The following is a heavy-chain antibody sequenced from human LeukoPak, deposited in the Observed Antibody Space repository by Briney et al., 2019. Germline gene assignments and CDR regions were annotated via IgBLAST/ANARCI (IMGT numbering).Heavy chain of an antibody. CDR2: INWNGGST. J-gene: IGHJ3*02. CDR1: GFTFDDYD. D-gene: IGHD3-9*01. V-gene: IGHV3-20*04. Sequence: GGSLRLSCAASGFTFDDYDMSWVRQAPGKGLEWVSGINWNGGSTGYADSVKGRFTISRDNAKSTLYLQMNSLRAEDTALYYCARGDILTGYPSDAFDIWGQGTMVTVSS. CDR3: ARGDILTGYPSDAFDI.